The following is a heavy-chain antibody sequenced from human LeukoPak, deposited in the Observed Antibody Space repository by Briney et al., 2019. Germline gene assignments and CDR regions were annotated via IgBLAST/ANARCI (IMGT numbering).Heavy chain of an antibody. CDR1: GFTFSGYS. Sequence: SGGSLRLSCAASGFTFSGYSMNWVRQAPGKGLEWVSSISSSSSYIYYADSVKGRFTISRDNAKNSLYLQMNSLRAEDTAVYYCARDRGSLNYYYYMDVWGKGTTVTVSS. CDR2: ISSSSSYI. V-gene: IGHV3-21*01. J-gene: IGHJ6*03. CDR3: ARDRGSLNYYYYMDV. D-gene: IGHD6-13*01.